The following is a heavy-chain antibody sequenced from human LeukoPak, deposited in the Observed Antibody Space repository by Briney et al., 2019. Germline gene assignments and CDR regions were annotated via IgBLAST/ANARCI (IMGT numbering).Heavy chain of an antibody. V-gene: IGHV3-11*05. CDR1: GFTFSDYY. Sequence: PGVSLRLSCAASGFTFSDYYMIWIRQAPGKGLEGGSYISSSSSYTNYADSVRGRLTISRYNAKNSLYLQRNSLRAEDTAVYYCTTDLYYDSSGYYYGGFNAFDIWGQGTMVTVSS. J-gene: IGHJ3*02. CDR2: ISSSSSYT. CDR3: TTDLYYDSSGYYYGGFNAFDI. D-gene: IGHD3-22*01.